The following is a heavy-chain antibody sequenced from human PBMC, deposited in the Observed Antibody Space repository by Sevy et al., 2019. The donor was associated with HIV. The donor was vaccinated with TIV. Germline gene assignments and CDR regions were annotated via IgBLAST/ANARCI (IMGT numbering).Heavy chain of an antibody. J-gene: IGHJ5*01. CDR2: IKSKTNGETT. CDR1: GFIFSNAW. V-gene: IGHV3-15*01. CDR3: TTNNWYSSDS. D-gene: IGHD1-20*01. Sequence: GGSLRLSCAASGFIFSNAWMTWVRQAPGKGLEWFGRIKSKTNGETTDYAAPLKGRFTISRDDSKNTLFLQMNSLKTEDTAVYYCTTNNWYSSDSWGQGTLVTVSS.